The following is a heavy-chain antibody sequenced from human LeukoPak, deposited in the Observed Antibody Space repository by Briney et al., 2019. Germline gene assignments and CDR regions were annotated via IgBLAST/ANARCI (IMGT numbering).Heavy chain of an antibody. D-gene: IGHD2-2*01. CDR1: GGSIRSSYYY. CDR3: ATSYCSSTSCYRRGLDP. Sequence: SETLSLTCTVSGGSIRSSYYYWGWIRQPPGKGLEWIGEINHSGSTNYSPSLKSRVTISVDTSKNQFSLKLSSVTAADTAVYYCATSYCSSTSCYRRGLDPWGQGTLVTVSS. CDR2: INHSGST. J-gene: IGHJ5*02. V-gene: IGHV4-39*07.